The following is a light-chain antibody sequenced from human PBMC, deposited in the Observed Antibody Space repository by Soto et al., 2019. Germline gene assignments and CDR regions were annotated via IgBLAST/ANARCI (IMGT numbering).Light chain of an antibody. CDR1: QGISSY. V-gene: IGKV1-9*01. Sequence: DIQLTQSPSFLSASVGDRVTITCRASQGISSYLAWYQQKPGKAPKLLIYAASTLQSGVPSRFSGSGSGTAFTLTTIRLQPQDFATYYCQQLNSYPRTFGQGTKVDNK. CDR3: QQLNSYPRT. J-gene: IGKJ1*01. CDR2: AAS.